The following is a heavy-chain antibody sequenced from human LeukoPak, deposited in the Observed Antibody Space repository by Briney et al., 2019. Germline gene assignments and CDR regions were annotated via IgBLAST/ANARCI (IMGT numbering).Heavy chain of an antibody. CDR1: GGSISRYY. V-gene: IGHV4-59*08. CDR3: ARRRGSGWSDHFDY. D-gene: IGHD6-19*01. Sequence: SETLSLTCSVSGGSISRYYWSWIRQPPGKGLEWIGYTYHSGNTKYNPSLKSRGTISVDTSNNQFSLRLSSVTAADTAVYYCARRRGSGWSDHFDYWGQGTLVTASS. J-gene: IGHJ4*02. CDR2: TYHSGNT.